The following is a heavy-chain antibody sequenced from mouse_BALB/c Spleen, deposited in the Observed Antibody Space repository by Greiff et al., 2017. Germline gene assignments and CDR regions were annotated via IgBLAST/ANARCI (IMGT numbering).Heavy chain of an antibody. D-gene: IGHD2-2*01. J-gene: IGHJ4*01. CDR1: GYSFTGYF. CDR2: INPYNGDT. CDR3: ASIYYGYDVYAMDY. Sequence: VQLQQSGPELVKPGASVKISCKASGYSFTGYFMNWVMQSHGKSLEWIGRINPYNGDTFYNQKFKGKATLTVDKSSSTAHMELRSLASEDSAVYYCASIYYGYDVYAMDYWGQGTSVTVSS. V-gene: IGHV1-20*02.